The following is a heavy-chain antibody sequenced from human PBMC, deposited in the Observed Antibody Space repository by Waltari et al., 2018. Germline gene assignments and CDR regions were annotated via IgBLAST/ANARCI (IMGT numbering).Heavy chain of an antibody. D-gene: IGHD6-13*01. V-gene: IGHV1-18*01. CDR2: ISAYNGNT. CDR1: GYTFTSYG. CDR3: ARVVRGMGIEDWFDP. Sequence: QVQLVQSGAEVKKPGASVKVSCKASGYTFTSYGISWVRTAPGQGLEWMGWISAYNGNTNYAQKLQGRVTMTTDTSTSTAYMELRSLRSDDTAVYYCARVVRGMGIEDWFDPWGQGTLVTVSS. J-gene: IGHJ5*02.